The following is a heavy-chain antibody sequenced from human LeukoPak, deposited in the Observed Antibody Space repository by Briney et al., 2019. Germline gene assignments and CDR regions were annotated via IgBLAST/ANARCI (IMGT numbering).Heavy chain of an antibody. CDR1: GFTFSSYA. Sequence: GGSLRLSCAAFGFTFSSYAMHWVRQAPGKGLEWVAVISYDGSNKYYADSVKGRFTISRDNSKNTLYLQMNSLRAEDTAVYYCAREEGSSYYYDSSGKIDYWGQGTLVTVSS. V-gene: IGHV3-30-3*01. CDR2: ISYDGSNK. J-gene: IGHJ4*02. D-gene: IGHD3-22*01. CDR3: AREEGSSYYYDSSGKIDY.